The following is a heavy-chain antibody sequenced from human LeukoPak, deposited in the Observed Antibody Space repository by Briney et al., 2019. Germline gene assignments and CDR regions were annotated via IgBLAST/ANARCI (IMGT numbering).Heavy chain of an antibody. CDR2: ISYAGSNK. D-gene: IGHD4-23*01. CDR1: GFXLSSYG. CDR3: AKDSLRWSYFYYGMDV. J-gene: IGHJ6*02. Sequence: PGRSLRLSCAASGFXLSSYGIHWVRQDPGKGQEWVAVISYAGSNKYYVDSVKGRFTISRDNSKNTLYLQMNSLRAEDTAVYSCAKDSLRWSYFYYGMDVWGQGTTVTVSS. V-gene: IGHV3-30*18.